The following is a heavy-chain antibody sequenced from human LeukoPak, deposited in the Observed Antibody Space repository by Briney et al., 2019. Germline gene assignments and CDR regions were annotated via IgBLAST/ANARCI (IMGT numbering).Heavy chain of an antibody. V-gene: IGHV3-66*04. J-gene: IGHJ5*02. CDR3: ARHDWFEP. CDR1: GFTFSSYS. Sequence: GGSLRLSCAASGFTFSSYSMTWVRQAPGKGLEWVSVIYTGGQTYYADSVKGRFTISRDNSKNTLYLQMNSLRVEDTAVYYCARHDWFEPWGQGTLVTVSS. CDR2: IYTGGQT.